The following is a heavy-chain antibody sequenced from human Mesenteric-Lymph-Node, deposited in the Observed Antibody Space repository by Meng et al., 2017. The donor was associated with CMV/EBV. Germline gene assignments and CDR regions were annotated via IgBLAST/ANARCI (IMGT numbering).Heavy chain of an antibody. CDR3: TTDPFHDYDDANYFDR. D-gene: IGHD4-17*01. Sequence: GGSLRLSCAASGFTFTRVWMTWVRQAPGKGLEWVGRIENGIDGVTTQYAAPAKGRFSISGDESKNTVYLQMNSLKTEDTAVYYCTTDPFHDYDDANYFDRWGQGTLVTVSS. CDR1: GFTFTRVW. CDR2: IENGIDGVTT. V-gene: IGHV3-15*04. J-gene: IGHJ5*02.